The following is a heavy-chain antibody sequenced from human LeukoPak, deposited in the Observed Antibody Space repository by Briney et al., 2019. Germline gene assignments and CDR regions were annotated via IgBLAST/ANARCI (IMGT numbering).Heavy chain of an antibody. CDR2: ISSSSSTI. CDR1: GFTFSTFS. Sequence: HPGGSLRLSCAASGFTFSTFSMNWVRQAPGKGLEWIAYISSSSSTIYYADYVKGRFTISRDNAKKSLYLQMNSLRVEDTALYYCVRDQYCGGGCYRLHDYWGQGTLVTVSS. J-gene: IGHJ4*02. V-gene: IGHV3-48*01. CDR3: VRDQYCGGGCYRLHDY. D-gene: IGHD2-21*02.